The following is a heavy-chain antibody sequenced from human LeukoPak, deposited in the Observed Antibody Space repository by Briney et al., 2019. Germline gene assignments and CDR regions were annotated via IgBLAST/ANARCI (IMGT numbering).Heavy chain of an antibody. V-gene: IGHV3-74*01. CDR3: VRSFRIPYCSGNSCYPTDFDF. J-gene: IGHJ4*02. D-gene: IGHD2-15*01. CDR1: GFSVSSYW. CDR2: VNGNGRST. Sequence: GESLKISCATSGFSVSSYWLHWVRQRPAKGLVWVSRVNGNGRSTSYADSVKGRFTISRDNAKNTLYLHMTSLRVEDSAVYYCVRSFRIPYCSGNSCYPTDFDFWGQGTLVTLS.